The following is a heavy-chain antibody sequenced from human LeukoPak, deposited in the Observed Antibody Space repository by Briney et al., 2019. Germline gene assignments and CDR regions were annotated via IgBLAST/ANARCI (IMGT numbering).Heavy chain of an antibody. V-gene: IGHV4-34*01. Sequence: PSETLSLTCAVYGGSFSGYYWSWIRQPPGKGLEWIGEINHSGSTNYNPSLKSRVTISVDTSKNQFSLKLSSVTAADTAVYYCARVGAYYYGSGSYVLDYWGQGTLVTVSS. CDR3: ARVGAYYYGSGSYVLDY. CDR1: GGSFSGYY. D-gene: IGHD3-10*01. J-gene: IGHJ4*02. CDR2: INHSGST.